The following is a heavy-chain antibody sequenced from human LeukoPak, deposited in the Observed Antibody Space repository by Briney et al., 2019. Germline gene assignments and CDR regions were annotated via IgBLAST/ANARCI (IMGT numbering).Heavy chain of an antibody. V-gene: IGHV3-30*01. CDR1: GFSFSSYS. J-gene: IGHJ4*02. D-gene: IGHD4-11*01. Sequence: GGSLRLSCAASGFSFSSYSMHWVRQAPGKGLEWVTVISYDGTNRYYADSVKGRFTISRDSSRNMLFLQMNGLRAEDTALYYCARVRRDPYSYFDSWGQGTLVTVSS. CDR3: ARVRRDPYSYFDS. CDR2: ISYDGTNR.